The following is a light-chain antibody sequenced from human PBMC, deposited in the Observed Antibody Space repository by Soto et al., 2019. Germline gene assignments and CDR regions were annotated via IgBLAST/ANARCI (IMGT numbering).Light chain of an antibody. CDR2: DVS. J-gene: IGKJ5*01. Sequence: DVQMTQSPSSLSASVGDRVTITCQASQVITTYLNWYQQRPGEAPKLLIFDVSNLDAGVPSRFSGGGSGTSFTLTISSLQPEDIATYYWQQFDHVPPTFGQGTRLEIK. V-gene: IGKV1-33*01. CDR1: QVITTY. CDR3: QQFDHVPPT.